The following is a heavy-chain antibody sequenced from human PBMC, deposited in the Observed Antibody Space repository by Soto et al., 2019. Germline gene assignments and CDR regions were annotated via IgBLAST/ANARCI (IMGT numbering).Heavy chain of an antibody. J-gene: IGHJ6*02. CDR3: ARQSSNVRYCYFRMDG. CDR2: IYPGDSDT. V-gene: IGHV5-51*01. Sequence: PGASLKISCKGSGYTFTDYWIGWVRQLPGKGLEWMGIIYPGDSDTRYSPSFQGHVTITVDKSTSTAYLQWNTLKASDTAMYYCARQSSNVRYCYFRMDGWGQGTTVTVSS. CDR1: GYTFTDYW. D-gene: IGHD4-4*01.